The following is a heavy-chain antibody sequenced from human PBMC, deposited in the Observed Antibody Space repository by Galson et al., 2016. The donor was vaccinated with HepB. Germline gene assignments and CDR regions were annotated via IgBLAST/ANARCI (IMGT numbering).Heavy chain of an antibody. J-gene: IGHJ4*02. Sequence: SVKVSCKASGDTHNYVMHWVRQAPGQRLEWMGWINAGNGDTGYSQRFQGRVTIARDTSANTAYMELSSLKSEDTAVYYCASGNCGGDCYLDYWGQGTLVTASS. CDR3: ASGNCGGDCYLDY. V-gene: IGHV1-3*01. D-gene: IGHD2-21*02. CDR1: GDTHNYV. CDR2: INAGNGDT.